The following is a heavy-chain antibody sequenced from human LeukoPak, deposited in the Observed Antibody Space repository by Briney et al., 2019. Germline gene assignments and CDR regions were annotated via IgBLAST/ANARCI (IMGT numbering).Heavy chain of an antibody. CDR2: INPNSGDT. V-gene: IGHV1-2*02. Sequence: ASVKVSCKASGYTFTDYYMHWVRQAPGQGLEWMGWINPNSGDTNFAQKFQGRVTMTRDTSISTVYMELSSLGSDDTAVYYCARGQHLWFGELILWGQGTLVTVSS. CDR3: ARGQHLWFGELIL. D-gene: IGHD3-10*01. CDR1: GYTFTDYY. J-gene: IGHJ4*02.